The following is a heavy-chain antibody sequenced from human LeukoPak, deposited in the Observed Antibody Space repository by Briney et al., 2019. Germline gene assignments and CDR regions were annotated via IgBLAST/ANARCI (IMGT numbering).Heavy chain of an antibody. Sequence: PGGSLRLSCAASKFTFSFYAMSWVRQAPGKGLEWVSTISGSGANTYYADSVKGRFTISRDNSRNTLYLQMDSLRAEDTALYYCARDRGSGTEYFDYWGQGTLVTVSS. CDR1: KFTFSFYA. J-gene: IGHJ4*02. V-gene: IGHV3-23*01. CDR2: ISGSGANT. D-gene: IGHD2-15*01. CDR3: ARDRGSGTEYFDY.